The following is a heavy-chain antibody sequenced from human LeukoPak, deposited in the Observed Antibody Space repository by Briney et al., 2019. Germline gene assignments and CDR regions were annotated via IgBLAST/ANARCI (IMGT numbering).Heavy chain of an antibody. CDR2: INAGNGNT. CDR1: GYTFTSYA. D-gene: IGHD2-2*01. Sequence: GASVKVSCKASGYTFTSYAMHWVRQAPGQRLEWVGWINAGNGNTKYSQKFQGRVTITRDTSASTAYMELSSLRSEDTAVYYCAIPQAPSEENYYYYGMDVWGQGTTVTVSS. V-gene: IGHV1-3*01. J-gene: IGHJ6*02. CDR3: AIPQAPSEENYYYYGMDV.